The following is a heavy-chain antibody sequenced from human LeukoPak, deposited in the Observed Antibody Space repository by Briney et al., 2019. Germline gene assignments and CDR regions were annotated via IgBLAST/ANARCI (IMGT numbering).Heavy chain of an antibody. D-gene: IGHD3-9*01. CDR3: ARDSGEILTGYFGY. J-gene: IGHJ4*02. CDR2: IYSDYST. V-gene: IGHV3-53*01. Sequence: SGGSLRLSCAVSGFTVSNNYMSWVRQPQGKGLQWVSIIYSDYSTYYADSVKGRFTISRDNSQSTLYLQMNSLRAEDTAVYYCARDSGEILTGYFGYWGQGTLVTVSS. CDR1: GFTVSNNY.